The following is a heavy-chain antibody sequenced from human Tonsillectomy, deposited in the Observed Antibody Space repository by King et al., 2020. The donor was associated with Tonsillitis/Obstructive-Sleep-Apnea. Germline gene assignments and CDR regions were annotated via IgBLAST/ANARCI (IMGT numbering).Heavy chain of an antibody. CDR1: GFSFSTYG. Sequence: VQLVESGGGVVQPGRSLRLSCAASGFSFSTYGMHWVRQAPGKGLEWVAVIWYDGSKKYYVDSVEGRFTISRDNSKKTLYLQMNSLRVEDTAVYYCARSRENTDYWGQGTLVTVSS. D-gene: IGHD1/OR15-1a*01. J-gene: IGHJ4*02. V-gene: IGHV3-33*01. CDR2: IWYDGSKK. CDR3: ARSRENTDY.